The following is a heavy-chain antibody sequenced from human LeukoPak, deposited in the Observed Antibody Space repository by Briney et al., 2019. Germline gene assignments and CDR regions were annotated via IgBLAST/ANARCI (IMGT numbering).Heavy chain of an antibody. CDR2: ISAYKGNT. D-gene: IGHD3-10*01. V-gene: IGHV1-18*01. CDR1: GYTFTSYG. Sequence: GASVKVSCKASGYTFTSYGISWVRQAPGQGLEWMGWISAYKGNTNYAQKLQGRVTMTTDTSTSTAYMELRGLRSDNTVVYYCARGRLIRGVYYYYGMDVWGQGTTVTVSS. J-gene: IGHJ6*02. CDR3: ARGRLIRGVYYYYGMDV.